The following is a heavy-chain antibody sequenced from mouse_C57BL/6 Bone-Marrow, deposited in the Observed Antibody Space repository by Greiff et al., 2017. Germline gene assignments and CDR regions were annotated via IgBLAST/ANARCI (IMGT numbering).Heavy chain of an antibody. CDR1: GYAFTNYL. CDR2: INPGSGGT. CDR3: ARSFAY. J-gene: IGHJ3*01. Sequence: QVQLQQSGAELARPGASVKVSCKASGYAFTNYLIEWVKQRPGQGLEWIGVINPGSGGTNYNEKFKGKATLTADKSSSTAYMQLSSLTSEDSAVYFCARSFAYWGQGTLVTVSA. V-gene: IGHV1-54*01.